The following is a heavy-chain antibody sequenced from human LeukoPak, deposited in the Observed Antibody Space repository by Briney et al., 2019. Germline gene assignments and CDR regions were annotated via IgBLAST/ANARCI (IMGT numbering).Heavy chain of an antibody. CDR2: INPISGGT. Sequence: GPSVKVCCKAAGYTFTDYYIHLGRQAPGQGLEWMGGINPISGGTNYAQKFEGRGTMTRDTSLSTAYIEVSSLRSADTAVYYCARGFCTSASCYNFDYWGQGTLVSVSS. D-gene: IGHD2-2*01. J-gene: IGHJ4*02. CDR1: GYTFTDYY. V-gene: IGHV1-2*02. CDR3: ARGFCTSASCYNFDY.